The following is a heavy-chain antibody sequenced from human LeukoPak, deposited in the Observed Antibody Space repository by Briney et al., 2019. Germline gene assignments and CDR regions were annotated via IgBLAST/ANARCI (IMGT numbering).Heavy chain of an antibody. V-gene: IGHV1-2*02. Sequence: ASVKVPCKASGYTFTAYYIHWVRQVPGQGLEWMGWINPNTGVTNYAQKFQGRVTMTRDTSISTAYMELSRLRSDDTAVYYCARADKIHYDFWSGYWSSWFDPWGQGTLVTVSS. CDR3: ARADKIHYDFWSGYWSSWFDP. CDR2: INPNTGVT. CDR1: GYTFTAYY. D-gene: IGHD3-3*01. J-gene: IGHJ5*02.